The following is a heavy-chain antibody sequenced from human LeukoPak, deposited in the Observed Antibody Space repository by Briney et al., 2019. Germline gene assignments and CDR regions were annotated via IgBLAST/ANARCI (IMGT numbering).Heavy chain of an antibody. CDR3: ARAQLERHTYYYYMDV. D-gene: IGHD1-1*01. J-gene: IGHJ6*03. CDR2: IIPIFGTA. CDR1: SYG. V-gene: IGHV1-69*01. Sequence: SYGISWVRXAPGQGLEWMGGIIPIFGTANYAQKFQGRVTITADESTSTAYMELSSLRSEDTAVYYCARAQLERHTYYYYMDVWGKGATVTVSS.